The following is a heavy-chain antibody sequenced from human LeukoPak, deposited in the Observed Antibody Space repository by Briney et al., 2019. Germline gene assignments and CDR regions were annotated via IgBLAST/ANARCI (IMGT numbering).Heavy chain of an antibody. Sequence: PGGSLRLSCAASGFTFSSYWVSWVRQAPGKGLEWVANIKQDGSEEYYVDSVKGRFTISRDNAKNSLYLQMNSLRPEDTAVYYCARDLPSSDAFDIWGQGTMVTVSS. V-gene: IGHV3-7*01. CDR1: GFTFSSYW. CDR2: IKQDGSEE. J-gene: IGHJ3*02. CDR3: ARDLPSSDAFDI.